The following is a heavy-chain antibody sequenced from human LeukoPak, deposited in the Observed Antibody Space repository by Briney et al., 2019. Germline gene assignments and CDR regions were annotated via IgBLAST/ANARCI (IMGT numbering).Heavy chain of an antibody. Sequence: PSETLSLTCTVSGGSISSGSYYWTWIRQPTGKGLDYIGRIYTSGSTNYNPSLKSRVTISVDTSKNQFSLKLSSVTAADTAVYYCARAHGYSYGHFDYWGQGTLVTVSS. D-gene: IGHD5-18*01. V-gene: IGHV4-61*02. J-gene: IGHJ4*02. CDR1: GGSISSGSYY. CDR2: IYTSGST. CDR3: ARAHGYSYGHFDY.